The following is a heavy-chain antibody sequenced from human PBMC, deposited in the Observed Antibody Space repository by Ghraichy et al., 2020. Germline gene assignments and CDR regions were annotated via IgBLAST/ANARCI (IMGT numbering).Heavy chain of an antibody. D-gene: IGHD3-22*01. CDR2: FDPEDGET. Sequence: ASVKVSCKVSGYTLTELSMHWVRQAPGKGLEWMGGFDPEDGETIYAQKFQGRVTMTEDTSTDTAYMELSSLRSEDTAVYYCATSSGDSSGYNFDYWGQGTLVTVSS. CDR1: GYTLTELS. J-gene: IGHJ4*02. V-gene: IGHV1-24*01. CDR3: ATSSGDSSGYNFDY.